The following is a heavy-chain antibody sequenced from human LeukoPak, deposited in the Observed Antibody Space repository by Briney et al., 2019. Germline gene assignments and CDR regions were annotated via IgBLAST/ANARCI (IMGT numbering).Heavy chain of an antibody. D-gene: IGHD6-19*01. Sequence: SETLSLTCIVSGGSISGYYWGWIRQPAGKGLEWIGRIYSSGNTNYNPSLKSRVTMSVDTSKNQFSLNLSSVTAADTAVYYCARGGWYPESFQHWGQGALVTVSS. CDR1: GGSISGYY. J-gene: IGHJ1*01. V-gene: IGHV4-4*07. CDR2: IYSSGNT. CDR3: ARGGWYPESFQH.